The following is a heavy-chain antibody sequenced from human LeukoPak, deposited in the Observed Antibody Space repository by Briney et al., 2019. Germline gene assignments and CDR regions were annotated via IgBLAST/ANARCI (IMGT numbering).Heavy chain of an antibody. CDR3: ARDFWSGYYTED. CDR1: GISFGSYS. Sequence: GGSLRLSCAASGISFGSYSLTWVRQAPGKGLEWVANIDPDGREKDYVESLKGRFTISRDNAKNSLHLQMDSLSAEDTAVYYCARDFWSGYYTEDWGQGALVIVSS. CDR2: IDPDGREK. D-gene: IGHD3-3*01. J-gene: IGHJ4*02. V-gene: IGHV3-7*01.